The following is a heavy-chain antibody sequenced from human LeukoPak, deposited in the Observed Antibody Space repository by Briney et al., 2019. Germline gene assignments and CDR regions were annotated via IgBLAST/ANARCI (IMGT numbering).Heavy chain of an antibody. V-gene: IGHV3-74*01. CDR2: INSGGSSS. J-gene: IGHJ4*02. Sequence: PGESLRLSCAASGFTFSSYWMHWVRQAPGKGLAWDSRINSGGSSSIYADSVKGRFTISRDNAKNTLYLQMNSLRAEDTAVYYCARSEGTTWIQLWSPFDYWGQGTLVTVSS. CDR3: ARSEGTTWIQLWSPFDY. D-gene: IGHD5-18*01. CDR1: GFTFSSYW.